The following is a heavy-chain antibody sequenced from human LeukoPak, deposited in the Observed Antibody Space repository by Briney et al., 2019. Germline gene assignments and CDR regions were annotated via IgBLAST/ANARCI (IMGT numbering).Heavy chain of an antibody. J-gene: IGHJ5*02. CDR2: IIPIFGTA. Sequence: SVKVSCKASGGTSSSYAISWVRQAPGQGLEWMGGIIPIFGTANYAQKFQGRVTITTDESTSTAYMELSSLRSEDTAVYYCARGVLRFLEWSSPSRTSWFDPWGQGTLVTVSS. V-gene: IGHV1-69*05. CDR1: GGTSSSYA. CDR3: ARGVLRFLEWSSPSRTSWFDP. D-gene: IGHD3-3*01.